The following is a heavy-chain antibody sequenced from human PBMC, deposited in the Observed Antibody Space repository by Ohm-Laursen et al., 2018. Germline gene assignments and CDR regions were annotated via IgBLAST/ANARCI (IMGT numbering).Heavy chain of an antibody. D-gene: IGHD3-22*01. Sequence: TLSLTCSVSGDSMSSYYWSWIRQPPGKGLEWIGYIYYTGSTDYSPSLRSRVTMSVDASKNQFSLRLSSVTAADTAVYYCARGRGEYHDSSGFNWYFDLWGRGTLVTVSS. V-gene: IGHV4-59*12. CDR1: GDSMSSYY. CDR3: ARGRGEYHDSSGFNWYFDL. J-gene: IGHJ2*01. CDR2: IYYTGST.